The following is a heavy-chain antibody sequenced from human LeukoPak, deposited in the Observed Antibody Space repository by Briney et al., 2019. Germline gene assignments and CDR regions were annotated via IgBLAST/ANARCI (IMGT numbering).Heavy chain of an antibody. CDR3: ARTPYDFWSGYLLYYMDV. J-gene: IGHJ6*03. CDR2: IYTSGST. V-gene: IGHV4-61*02. D-gene: IGHD3-3*01. CDR1: GGSISSGSYY. Sequence: SQTLSLTCTVSGGSISSGSYYWSWIRQPAEKGLEWIGRIYTSGSTNYNPSLKSRVTISVDTSKNQFSLKLSSVTAADTAVYYCARTPYDFWSGYLLYYMDVWGKGTTVTVSS.